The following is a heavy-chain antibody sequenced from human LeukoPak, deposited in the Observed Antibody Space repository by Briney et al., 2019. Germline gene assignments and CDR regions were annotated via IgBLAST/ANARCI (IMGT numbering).Heavy chain of an antibody. J-gene: IGHJ4*02. D-gene: IGHD4-17*01. CDR3: AKDRGYRAPTVTFSDY. CDR2: ISWNSGSI. CDR1: GFTFSSYA. V-gene: IGHV3-9*01. Sequence: GGSLRLSCAASGFTFSSYAMHWVRQAPGKGLEWVSGISWNSGSIGYADSVKGRFTISRDNAKNSLYLQMNSLRAEDTALYYCAKDRGYRAPTVTFSDYWGQGTLVTVSS.